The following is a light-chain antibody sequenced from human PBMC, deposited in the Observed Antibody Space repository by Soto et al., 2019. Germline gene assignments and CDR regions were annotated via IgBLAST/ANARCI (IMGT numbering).Light chain of an antibody. V-gene: IGKV1-27*01. Sequence: DIQMTQSPSSLSASVGDRVTITCRASQGITDYLAWYQQKPGQVPNLLIYAASTLQSGVPSRFGGSGSGTDFTLTITGLQPEDVATYYCQNYNSAPWTFGQGTKVEIK. J-gene: IGKJ1*01. CDR2: AAS. CDR3: QNYNSAPWT. CDR1: QGITDY.